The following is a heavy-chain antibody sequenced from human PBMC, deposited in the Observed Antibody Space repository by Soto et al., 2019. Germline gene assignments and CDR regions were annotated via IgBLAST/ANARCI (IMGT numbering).Heavy chain of an antibody. CDR2: INPNSGGT. Sequence: ASVKVSCKASGYTFTGYYMHWVRQAPGQGLEWMGWINPNSGGTNYAQKFQGWVTMTRDTSISTAYMELSRLRSDDTAVYYCATSMVREVTTYYYYVMAVWGKGTTVTVSP. CDR3: ATSMVREVTTYYYYVMAV. CDR1: GYTFTGYY. D-gene: IGHD3-10*01. J-gene: IGHJ6*04. V-gene: IGHV1-2*04.